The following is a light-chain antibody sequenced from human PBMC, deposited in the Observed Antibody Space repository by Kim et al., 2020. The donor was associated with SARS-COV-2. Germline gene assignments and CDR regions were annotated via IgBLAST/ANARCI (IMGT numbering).Light chain of an antibody. Sequence: TQEEEDALSCSASQTVVSIYLAWYRQRPGQAPRLLIYGASNRPTGIPNRFSGSGSGTDFTLTISRLEPEDFAVYYCQQYYRSPITFGQGTRLEIK. CDR2: GAS. CDR3: QQYYRSPIT. CDR1: QTVVSIY. J-gene: IGKJ5*01. V-gene: IGKV3-20*01.